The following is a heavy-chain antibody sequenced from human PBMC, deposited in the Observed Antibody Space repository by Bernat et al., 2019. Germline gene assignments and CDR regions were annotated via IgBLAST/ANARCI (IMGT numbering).Heavy chain of an antibody. V-gene: IGHV2-5*01. CDR3: AQRRSSTWSLSDALDV. CDR1: GFSLTTRGVG. CDR2: IYWYNDK. D-gene: IGHD6-13*01. J-gene: IGHJ3*01. Sequence: QATLKESGPTLVKPTQTLTLTCSFSGFSLTTRGVGVGWIRQPPGKALEWLALIYWYNDKRDSPPLESRLTITKDNSQNQVVLTMTNMDPVDTATSYCAQRRSSTWSLSDALDVWGQGTMVTVSS.